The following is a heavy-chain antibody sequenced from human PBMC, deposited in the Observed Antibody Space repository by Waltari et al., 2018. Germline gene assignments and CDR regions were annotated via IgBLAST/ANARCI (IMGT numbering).Heavy chain of an antibody. Sequence: QVQLVESGGGVVQPGRSLRLSCAASGFTFRSHSMHWVRQAPGKGVEWLAIISDDGSNKYYADSVKGRFTISRDNSKNTLYLQMNSLRAEDTAVYYCAGYRRDGYRAGDYWGQGTLVTVSS. J-gene: IGHJ4*02. V-gene: IGHV3-30*01. CDR2: ISDDGSNK. D-gene: IGHD5-12*01. CDR3: AGYRRDGYRAGDY. CDR1: GFTFRSHS.